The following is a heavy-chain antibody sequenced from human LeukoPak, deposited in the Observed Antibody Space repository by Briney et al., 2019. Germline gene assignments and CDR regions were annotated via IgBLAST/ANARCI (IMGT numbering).Heavy chain of an antibody. CDR1: GFTFSSYW. V-gene: IGHV3-7*01. J-gene: IGHJ6*03. CDR3: ARGGFGDHYMDV. CDR2: IKQDGSEK. Sequence: SGGSLRLSCAASGFTFSSYWMSWVRQAPGKGLEWVANIKQDGSEKYYVDSVKGRFTISRDNAKKSLYLQMNSLRDEDTAVYYCARGGFGDHYMDVWGKGTTVTISS. D-gene: IGHD3-10*01.